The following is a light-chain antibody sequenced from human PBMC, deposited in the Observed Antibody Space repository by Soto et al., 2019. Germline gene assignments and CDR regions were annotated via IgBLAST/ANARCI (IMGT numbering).Light chain of an antibody. CDR3: QKYNSAPLT. V-gene: IGKV1-27*01. Sequence: DIQMTQSPSSLSASVGDRVTITCLATQGITNFLAWYQQKPGKVPRLLIYSASTLQSGVPSRFSGSGYGTEFTLTISSLQPEDVATYYCQKYNSAPLTFGGGTKVEIK. CDR2: SAS. CDR1: QGITNF. J-gene: IGKJ4*01.